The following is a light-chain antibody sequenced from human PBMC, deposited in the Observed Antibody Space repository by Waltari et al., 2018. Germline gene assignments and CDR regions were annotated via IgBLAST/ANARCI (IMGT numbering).Light chain of an antibody. J-gene: IGKJ1*01. Sequence: EVVMTQSPVTLSVSPGERATLPCRASQSVTNNLAWSQPKPGQAPRLVMYDASTRASGLPARFSGTGSGREFTLTINSLQSEDVAIYYCQQYSNWPPWTFGQGTTVEIK. V-gene: IGKV3-15*01. CDR1: QSVTNN. CDR2: DAS. CDR3: QQYSNWPPWT.